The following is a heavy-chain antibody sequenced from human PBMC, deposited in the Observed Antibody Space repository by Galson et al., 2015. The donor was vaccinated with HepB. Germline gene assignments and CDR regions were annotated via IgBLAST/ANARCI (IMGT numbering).Heavy chain of an antibody. Sequence: SLRLSCAASGFTISSNYMSWVRQAPGKGLEWVSVIYSGGSTYYADSVKGRLTISRDNSKNTLYLQMNSLRAEDTAVYYCARGSSSWYGIIDYWGQGTLVTVSS. J-gene: IGHJ4*02. CDR1: GFTISSNY. D-gene: IGHD6-13*01. CDR2: IYSGGST. V-gene: IGHV3-66*01. CDR3: ARGSSSWYGIIDY.